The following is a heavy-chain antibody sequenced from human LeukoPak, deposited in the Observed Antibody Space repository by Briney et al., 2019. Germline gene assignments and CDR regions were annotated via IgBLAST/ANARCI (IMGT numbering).Heavy chain of an antibody. CDR3: ARPGPYSSGWYQDFDY. Sequence: GGSLRLSCAASGFTLSNYWIHWVRQAPWKGLVWVAYINSDGSRTSYADSVKGRFTIPRDNAKNTVHLLMNSLRVEDTAVYYCARPGPYSSGWYQDFDYWGQGTLVTVSS. CDR1: GFTLSNYW. CDR2: INSDGSRT. J-gene: IGHJ4*02. V-gene: IGHV3-74*01. D-gene: IGHD6-19*01.